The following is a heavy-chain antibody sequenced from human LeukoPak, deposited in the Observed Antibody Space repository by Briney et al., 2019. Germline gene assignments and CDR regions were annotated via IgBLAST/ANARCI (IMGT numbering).Heavy chain of an antibody. CDR3: ARGFRAFDF. Sequence: GGSLRLSCAASGFSFNNAWMTWVRQAPGKGLEWVSSISSSGYIYYADSVKGRFTISRDNAKNSLYLQMDSLRAEDTAVYYCARGFRAFDFWAQGTMVTASS. V-gene: IGHV3-69-1*01. J-gene: IGHJ3*01. CDR1: GFSFNNAW. CDR2: ISSSGYI.